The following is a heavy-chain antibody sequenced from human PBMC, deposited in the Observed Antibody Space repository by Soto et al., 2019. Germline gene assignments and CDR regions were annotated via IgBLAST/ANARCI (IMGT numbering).Heavy chain of an antibody. CDR2: IWYDGSNK. D-gene: IGHD3-3*01. CDR1: GFTFSSYG. CDR3: ARGVDLLRFFLPSIYYMDV. V-gene: IGHV3-33*01. J-gene: IGHJ6*03. Sequence: GGSLRLSCAASGFTFSSYGMHWVRQAPGKGLEWVAVIWYDGSNKYYADSVKGRFTISRDNSKNTLYLQMNSLRAEDTAVYYCARGVDLLRFFLPSIYYMDVWGKGTTVTVSS.